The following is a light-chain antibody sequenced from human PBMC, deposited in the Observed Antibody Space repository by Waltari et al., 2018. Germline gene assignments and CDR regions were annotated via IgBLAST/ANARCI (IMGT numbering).Light chain of an antibody. CDR3: QQYGSSPIT. J-gene: IGKJ3*01. CDR2: GAS. V-gene: IGKV3-20*01. Sequence: ENVLTQSPGTLPLSPGERATLSCRASQSVNTNYLAWYQQKPGQAPRLLIYGASNRATAIPDRFSGSGSETDFTLSISRLESEDFAVYYCQQYGSSPITFGPGTKVEIK. CDR1: QSVNTNY.